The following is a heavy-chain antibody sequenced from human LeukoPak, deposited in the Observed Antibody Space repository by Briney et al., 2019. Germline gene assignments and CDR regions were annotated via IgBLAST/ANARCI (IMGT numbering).Heavy chain of an antibody. Sequence: PSETLSLTCAVYGGSFSGYYWSWIRQPPGKGLEWIGEINHSGSTNYNPSLKSRVTISVDTSKNQFSLKLSSVTAADTAVYYCATVNYYGSLGYWGQGTLVTVSS. CDR1: GGSFSGYY. J-gene: IGHJ4*02. D-gene: IGHD3-10*01. V-gene: IGHV4-34*01. CDR3: ATVNYYGSLGY. CDR2: INHSGST.